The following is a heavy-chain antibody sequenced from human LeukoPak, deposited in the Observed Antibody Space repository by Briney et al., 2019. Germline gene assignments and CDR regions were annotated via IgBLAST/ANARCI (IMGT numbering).Heavy chain of an antibody. V-gene: IGHV3-74*01. J-gene: IGHJ4*02. CDR3: AREKKSSTSMDY. CDR1: GFTFSTYW. D-gene: IGHD2-2*01. CDR2: INTDGSTT. Sequence: GGSLRLSCAASGFTFSTYWMHWVRQAPGKGLVWVSRINTDGSTTTYADSVKGQFTISRDNAKNTLYLQMNSLRAEDTAVYYCAREKKSSTSMDYWGQGTLVTVST.